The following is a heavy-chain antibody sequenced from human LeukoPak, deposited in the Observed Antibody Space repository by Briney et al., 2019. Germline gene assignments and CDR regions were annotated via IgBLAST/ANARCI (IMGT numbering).Heavy chain of an antibody. CDR2: TYYRSKWYN. CDR3: ARGGAGIRVLWLGGLDYGMDV. V-gene: IGHV6-1*01. D-gene: IGHD3-10*01. Sequence: SQTLSLTCAISGDSVSSISAAWNWIRQSPSRGLEWLGRTYYRSKWYNDYAVSVKSRITINPDTSKNQFSLQLNSVTPEDTAVYYCARGGAGIRVLWLGGLDYGMDVWGQGTTVTVSS. CDR1: GDSVSSISAA. J-gene: IGHJ6*02.